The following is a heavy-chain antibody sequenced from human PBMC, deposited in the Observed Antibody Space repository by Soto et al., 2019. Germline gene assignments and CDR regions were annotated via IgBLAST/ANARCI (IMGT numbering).Heavy chain of an antibody. D-gene: IGHD2-21*01. J-gene: IGHJ6*02. V-gene: IGHV3-66*01. CDR2: IYRGSTSDT. CDR1: GLTVSSSV. Sequence: EVQLVESGGGLVQPGGSLRLSCAVSGLTVSSSVMSWVRQAPGKGLEWVSVIYRGSTSDTAYADSVKGRFTISRDNSKNTLYLQMNSVRDEDTAVYYCADPLDWDVWGQGTTVTVSS. CDR3: ADPLDWDV.